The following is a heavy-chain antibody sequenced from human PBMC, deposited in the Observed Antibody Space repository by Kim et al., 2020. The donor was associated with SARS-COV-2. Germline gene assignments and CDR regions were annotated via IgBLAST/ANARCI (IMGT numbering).Heavy chain of an antibody. CDR1: GGTFSSYA. CDR2: IIPILGIA. J-gene: IGHJ4*02. V-gene: IGHV1-69*04. Sequence: SVKVSCKASGGTFSSYAISWVRQAPGQGLEWMGRIIPILGIANYAQKFQGRVTITADKSTSTAYMELSSLRSEDTAVYYCARAPGGYSYGFDYWGQGTLVTVSS. D-gene: IGHD5-18*01. CDR3: ARAPGGYSYGFDY.